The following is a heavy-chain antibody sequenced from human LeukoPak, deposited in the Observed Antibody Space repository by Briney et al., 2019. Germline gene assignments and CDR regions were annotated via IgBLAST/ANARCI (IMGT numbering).Heavy chain of an antibody. CDR1: GFTFSTYD. J-gene: IGHJ6*01. CDR2: IGTTGDT. Sequence: GGSLRLSCAASGFTFSTYDMHWVRQVTGKGLEWVSSIGTTGDTYYSASVKGRFTISREDAKNSVYLQMNSLRAGETAVYYCARERSILRLYALDVWGQGTTVTVSS. V-gene: IGHV3-13*01. CDR3: ARERSILRLYALDV. D-gene: IGHD1-26*01.